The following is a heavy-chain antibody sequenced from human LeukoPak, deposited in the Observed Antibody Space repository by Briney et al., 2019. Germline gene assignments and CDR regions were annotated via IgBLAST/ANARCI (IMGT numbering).Heavy chain of an antibody. Sequence: GGSLRLSCAASGFTFSNYRMNWVRQAPGKGLEWVSSISSSSGYIYYADSVKGRFTISRDNSKTTLYLQMNNLRAEDTALYYCAKNQGQWLVPVDYWGQGTLVTVSS. CDR2: ISSSSGYI. D-gene: IGHD6-19*01. J-gene: IGHJ4*02. CDR1: GFTFSNYR. V-gene: IGHV3-21*04. CDR3: AKNQGQWLVPVDY.